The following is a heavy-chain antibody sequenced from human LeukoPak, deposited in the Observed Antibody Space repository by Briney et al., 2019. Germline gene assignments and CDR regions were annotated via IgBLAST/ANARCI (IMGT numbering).Heavy chain of an antibody. CDR3: ARVEMATISPWFDP. CDR1: GFSFSTFG. CDR2: VSAYTGNT. Sequence: ASVKVSCKASGFSFSTFGITWVRQAPGQGLEWMGWVSAYTGNTDYAQKFQDRVTMTTDTSTSTAYMDLRSLRSDDTAVYYCARVEMATISPWFDPWGQGTLVTVSS. D-gene: IGHD5-24*01. J-gene: IGHJ5*02. V-gene: IGHV1-18*01.